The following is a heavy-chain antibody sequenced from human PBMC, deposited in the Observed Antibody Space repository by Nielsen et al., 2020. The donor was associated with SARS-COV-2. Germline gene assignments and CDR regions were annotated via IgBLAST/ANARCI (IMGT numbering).Heavy chain of an antibody. J-gene: IGHJ6*02. Sequence: ASVKVSCKASGYTFTSYYMHWVRQAPGQGLEWMGIINPSGGSTSYAQKFQGRVTMTRDTSTSTVYMELSSLRSEDTAVYYCARDLYQPTVSGDYYYYYGMDVWGQGTTVTVSS. CDR2: INPSGGST. V-gene: IGHV1-46*01. D-gene: IGHD4-11*01. CDR3: ARDLYQPTVSGDYYYYYGMDV. CDR1: GYTFTSYY.